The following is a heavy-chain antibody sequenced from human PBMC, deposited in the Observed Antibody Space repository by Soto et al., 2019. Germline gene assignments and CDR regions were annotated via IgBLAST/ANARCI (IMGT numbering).Heavy chain of an antibody. V-gene: IGHV4-31*03. CDR3: AGAHYYNGMDV. CDR1: GGSISSGGYY. Sequence: QVQLQESGPGLLKPSQTLSLTCTVSGGSISSGGYYWSLIRQHPGKGLEWIGYIYYSGSTYYNPSLKSRVTISVDTSKNHFALKLTSVTAADTAVYYCAGAHYYNGMDVWGRGTTVTVSS. CDR2: IYYSGST. J-gene: IGHJ6*02.